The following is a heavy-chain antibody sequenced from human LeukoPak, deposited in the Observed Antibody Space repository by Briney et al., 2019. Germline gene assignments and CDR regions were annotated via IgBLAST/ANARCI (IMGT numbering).Heavy chain of an antibody. V-gene: IGHV4-39*01. CDR1: GGSISSSSYD. CDR2: IYYSGST. D-gene: IGHD2-15*01. Sequence: PSETLSLTCTVSGGSISSSSYDWGWIRQPPGKGLELIGSIYYSGSTYYNPSLKSRVTISVDTSKNQCSLKLSSVTAADTAVYYCARRKGYCSGGSCYNWFDPWGQGTLVTVSS. CDR3: ARRKGYCSGGSCYNWFDP. J-gene: IGHJ5*02.